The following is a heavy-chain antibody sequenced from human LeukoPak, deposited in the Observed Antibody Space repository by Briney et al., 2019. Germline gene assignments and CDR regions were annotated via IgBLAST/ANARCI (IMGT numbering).Heavy chain of an antibody. Sequence: GGSLRLSCAVSGFTFSDYYMSWILQAPGKGLEWVSYISSSGTTIYYADSVKGRFTISRDNAKNSLYLQMNSLTAEDTAVYYCARAGGWAGPFNYWGQGTLVTVSS. J-gene: IGHJ4*02. CDR1: GFTFSDYY. V-gene: IGHV3-11*01. D-gene: IGHD3/OR15-3a*01. CDR2: ISSSGTTI. CDR3: ARAGGWAGPFNY.